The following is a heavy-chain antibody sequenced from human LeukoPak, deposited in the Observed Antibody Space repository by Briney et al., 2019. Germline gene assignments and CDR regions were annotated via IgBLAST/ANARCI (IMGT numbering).Heavy chain of an antibody. V-gene: IGHV1-58*02. CDR2: IVVGSGNT. CDR3: ARGGNPVYYYYMDV. CDR1: GFTFTSSA. J-gene: IGHJ6*03. Sequence: ASVKVSCKASGFTFTSSAMQWVRQARGQRLEWIGWIVVGSGNTNYAQKFQERVTITRDMSTSTAYMELRSLRSDDTAVYYCARGGNPVYYYYMDVWGKGTTVTVSS. D-gene: IGHD1-14*01.